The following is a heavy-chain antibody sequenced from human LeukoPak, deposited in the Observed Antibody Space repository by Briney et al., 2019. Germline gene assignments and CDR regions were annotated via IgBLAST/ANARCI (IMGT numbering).Heavy chain of an antibody. J-gene: IGHJ4*02. Sequence: ASVKVSCKVSGYTLTELSMHWVRQAPGKGLEWMGGFDPEDGETIYAQKLQGRVTMTTDTSTSTAYMELRSLRSDDTAVYYCARVGGYSGYHYFDYWGQGTLVTVSS. CDR1: GYTLTELS. CDR2: FDPEDGET. D-gene: IGHD5-12*01. V-gene: IGHV1-24*01. CDR3: ARVGGYSGYHYFDY.